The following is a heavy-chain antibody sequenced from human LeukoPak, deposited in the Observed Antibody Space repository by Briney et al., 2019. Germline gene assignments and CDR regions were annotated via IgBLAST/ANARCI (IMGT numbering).Heavy chain of an antibody. CDR3: AREDV. CDR2: IKQDGSEK. Sequence: GGSLRLSCAASGFSLSNYWMNWVRQAPGKGLEWVANIKQDGSEKNYVDSVKGRFSISRDNAKNSLILQMNSLRDEDTAVYYCAREDVWGQGTTVTVSS. CDR1: GFSLSNYW. J-gene: IGHJ6*02. V-gene: IGHV3-7*01.